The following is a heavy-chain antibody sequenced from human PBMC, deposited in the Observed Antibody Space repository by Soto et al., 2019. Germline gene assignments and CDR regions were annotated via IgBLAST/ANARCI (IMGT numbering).Heavy chain of an antibody. V-gene: IGHV1-18*01. CDR2: ISAYNGNT. D-gene: IGHD5-12*01. CDR1: GYTFSRYG. J-gene: IGHJ5*02. CDR3: ARGYDRRRGIFDP. Sequence: GAPVKVSCKASGYTFSRYGISWGRQAPGQGLEWMGWISAYNGNTNYAQKLQGRVTMTTDTSTSTAYMELRSPRSDDTAVYYCARGYDRRRGIFDPWGQGTLVTVSS.